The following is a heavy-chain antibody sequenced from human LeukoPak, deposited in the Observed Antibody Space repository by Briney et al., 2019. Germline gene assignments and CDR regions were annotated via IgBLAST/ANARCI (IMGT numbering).Heavy chain of an antibody. CDR1: GFTFSSYW. Sequence: GGSLRLSCAASGFTFSSYWMSWVRQAPGKGLEWVANIKQDGSEKYYVDSVKGRFTISRDNAKNSLYLQMNSLRAEDTAVYYCARDLPIFCGGDCYSAPLDYWGQGTLVTVSS. CDR2: IKQDGSEK. D-gene: IGHD2-21*02. CDR3: ARDLPIFCGGDCYSAPLDY. J-gene: IGHJ4*02. V-gene: IGHV3-7*01.